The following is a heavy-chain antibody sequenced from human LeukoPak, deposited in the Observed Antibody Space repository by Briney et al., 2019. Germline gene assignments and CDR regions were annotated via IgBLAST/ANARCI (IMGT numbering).Heavy chain of an antibody. Sequence: GRSLRLSCVASGFTFTSYAMHWVRQTPGKGLEWVALISYDGTNKYYADSVKGRFTISRDNSKNTLYLQMNSLRAEDTAVYYCAKDRFNGMVRGVPDYWGQGALVTVSS. D-gene: IGHD3-10*01. CDR3: AKDRFNGMVRGVPDY. CDR1: GFTFTSYA. V-gene: IGHV3-30*01. CDR2: ISYDGTNK. J-gene: IGHJ4*02.